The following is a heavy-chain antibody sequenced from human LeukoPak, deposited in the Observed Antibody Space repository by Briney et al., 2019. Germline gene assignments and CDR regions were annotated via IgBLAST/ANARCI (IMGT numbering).Heavy chain of an antibody. CDR1: GFTVSSNY. D-gene: IGHD6-19*01. CDR3: ARAGGLRIAVAPIDC. CDR2: IYSGGGT. J-gene: IGHJ4*02. V-gene: IGHV3-53*01. Sequence: GGSLRLSCAASGFTVSSNYMSWVRQAPGKGLEWVSVIYSGGGTFYADSVKGRFTISRDNSKNTRYLQMNSLRAEDTAVYYCARAGGLRIAVAPIDCWGQGTLVTVSS.